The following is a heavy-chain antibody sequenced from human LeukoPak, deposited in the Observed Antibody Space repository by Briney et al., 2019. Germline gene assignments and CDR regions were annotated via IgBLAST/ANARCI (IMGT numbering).Heavy chain of an antibody. D-gene: IGHD6-19*01. V-gene: IGHV4-59*01. Sequence: PSETLSLTCTVSGGSIRSYYWSWIRQPPGKGLEWIGHLSYSGSTNYNPSLKSRVTISFDTSKRQFSLNLRSVTAADTAVYYCAAGQQWLVYDYWGQGTLVTVSS. J-gene: IGHJ4*02. CDR2: LSYSGST. CDR3: AAGQQWLVYDY. CDR1: GGSIRSYY.